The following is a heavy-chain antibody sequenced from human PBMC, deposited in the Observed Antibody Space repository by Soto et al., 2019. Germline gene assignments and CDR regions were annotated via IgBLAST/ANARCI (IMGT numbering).Heavy chain of an antibody. CDR2: TYYRSRWYS. CDR3: AKGDNLGPKTGYAFDP. D-gene: IGHD5-12*01. J-gene: IGHJ5*02. CDR1: GDTVSSNSVA. Sequence: SQTLSLTCVGSGDTVSSNSVAWNWVRQPPSRGLEWLGRTYYRSRWYSDYAVSVRSRIDINADTSNNQFSLQLNSVTPEDTAVYFCAKGDNLGPKTGYAFDPWGQGIMVTVSS. V-gene: IGHV6-1*01.